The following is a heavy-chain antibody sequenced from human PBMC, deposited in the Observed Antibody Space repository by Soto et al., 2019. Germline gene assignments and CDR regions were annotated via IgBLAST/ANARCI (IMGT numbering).Heavy chain of an antibody. D-gene: IGHD3-16*01. CDR2: INWNSDI. CDR3: VSAQDRGGTTTFIY. J-gene: IGHJ4*02. V-gene: IGHV3-9*01. Sequence: GGSLSLSCAVSGFSFDDYAMHWVRQAADKGLEWVSGINWNSDIGYADSVKGRFTISRDNAENSLYLQLNSLRAEDTAFYYCVSAQDRGGTTTFIYWGQGTQVTVSS. CDR1: GFSFDDYA.